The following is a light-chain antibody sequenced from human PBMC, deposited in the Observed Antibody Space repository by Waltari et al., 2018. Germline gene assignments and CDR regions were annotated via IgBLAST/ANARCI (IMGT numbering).Light chain of an antibody. CDR3: LEDHGYPYT. V-gene: IGKV1-6*02. CDR2: AIS. J-gene: IGKJ2*01. Sequence: AVQMTQSPSSLSASVGDRVTITCRASPDVGPDLGWYQQKPGKVPKLLIYAISTLHTGVPLRFSGSGSGTVFTLTISSLQPEDFGTYYCLEDHGYPYTFGQGTKVEIK. CDR1: PDVGPD.